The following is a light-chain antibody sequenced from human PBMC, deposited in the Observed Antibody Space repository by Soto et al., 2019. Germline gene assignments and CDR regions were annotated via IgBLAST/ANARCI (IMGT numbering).Light chain of an antibody. Sequence: EIVLTQSPGTLSLSPGERATLSCRASQSVTTRYLARYQQKPGQAPRLPIHGVSSRATGIPDRFSGSGSGTDFILTISRLEPDDFATYYCQHYSSYPYTFGQGTKLDIK. CDR1: QSVTTRY. CDR2: GVS. J-gene: IGKJ2*01. V-gene: IGKV3-20*01. CDR3: QHYSSYPYT.